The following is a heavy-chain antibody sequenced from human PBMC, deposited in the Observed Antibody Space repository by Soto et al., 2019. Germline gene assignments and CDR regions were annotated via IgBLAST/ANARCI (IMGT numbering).Heavy chain of an antibody. CDR2: IWYDGSNK. J-gene: IGHJ4*02. D-gene: IGHD3-9*01. Sequence: PGGSLRLSCAASGFTFSSYGMHWVRQAPGKGLEWVAVIWYDGSNKYYADSVKGRFTISRDNSKNTLYLQMNSLRAEDTAVYYCARDETAISRVEVYYFDYWGQGTLVTVSS. V-gene: IGHV3-33*01. CDR1: GFTFSSYG. CDR3: ARDETAISRVEVYYFDY.